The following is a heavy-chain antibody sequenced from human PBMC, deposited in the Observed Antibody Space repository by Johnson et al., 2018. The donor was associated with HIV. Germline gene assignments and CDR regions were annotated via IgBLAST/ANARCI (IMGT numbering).Heavy chain of an antibody. CDR3: ARVRPNPTVTTRGAAFDI. CDR2: ISYDGSNK. Sequence: VQLVESGGGVVRPGGSLRLSCAASGFTFSSYAMHWVRQAPGKGLEWVAVISYDGSNKYYADFVKGRFTISRDNSKNTLYLQMNSLRAEDTAVYYCARVRPNPTVTTRGAAFDIWGQGTMVTVSS. CDR1: GFTFSSYA. D-gene: IGHD4-17*01. J-gene: IGHJ3*02. V-gene: IGHV3-30-3*01.